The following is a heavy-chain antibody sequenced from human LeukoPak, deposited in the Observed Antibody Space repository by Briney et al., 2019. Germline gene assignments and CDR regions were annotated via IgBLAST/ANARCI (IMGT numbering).Heavy chain of an antibody. D-gene: IGHD6-6*01. CDR2: IYPGDSDT. J-gene: IGHJ4*02. CDR1: GYSFTTYY. Sequence: GESLKISCKASGYSFTTYYIGWLRQMPGKGLEWMGIIYPGDSDTRYSPSFQGQVTISADKSISTAYLQWSSLKASDTAIYYCARSPTYSTSSFYFDSWGQGTLVTVSS. V-gene: IGHV5-51*01. CDR3: ARSPTYSTSSFYFDS.